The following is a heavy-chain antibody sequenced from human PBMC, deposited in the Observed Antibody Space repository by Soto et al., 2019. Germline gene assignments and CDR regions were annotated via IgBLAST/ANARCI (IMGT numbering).Heavy chain of an antibody. D-gene: IGHD5-12*01. CDR1: GGSISSYY. CDR3: ARVREGQMATLYYFDY. J-gene: IGHJ4*02. Sequence: SETLSITCTVSGGSISSYYWSWIRQPPGKGLEWIGYIYYSGSTNYNPSLKSRVTISVDTSKNQFSLKLSSVTAADTAVYYCARVREGQMATLYYFDYWGQGTLVTVSS. CDR2: IYYSGST. V-gene: IGHV4-59*01.